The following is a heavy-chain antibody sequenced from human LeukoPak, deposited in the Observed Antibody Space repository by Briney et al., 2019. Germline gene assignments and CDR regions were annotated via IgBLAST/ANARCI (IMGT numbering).Heavy chain of an antibody. J-gene: IGHJ6*02. CDR3: ARESSVDTAVRTELNYYYYGMDV. CDR2: ISAYNGNT. D-gene: IGHD5-18*01. CDR1: GYTFTNYG. V-gene: IGHV1-18*01. Sequence: GASVKVSCKASGYTFTNYGISWVRQAPGQGLEWMGWISAYNGNTNYAQKLQGRVTLTTDTSTSTAYMELRSLRSDDTAVYYCARESSVDTAVRTELNYYYYGMDVWGQGTTVTVSS.